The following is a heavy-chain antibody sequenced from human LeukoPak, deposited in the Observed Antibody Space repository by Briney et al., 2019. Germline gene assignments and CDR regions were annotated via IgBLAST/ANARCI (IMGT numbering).Heavy chain of an antibody. J-gene: IGHJ5*01. CDR3: ASGYGNYVTRFDS. V-gene: IGHV1-2*02. Sequence: SVQMSCKASGYTFTDYYMHWVRRAPGQGLEWMGWINPNSGGTNYAQKFQGRVTTTRDTSISTAYLDLSRLTSDDTAVYYCASGYGNYVTRFDSWGQGRLATVSS. CDR2: INPNSGGT. CDR1: GYTFTDYY. D-gene: IGHD4-11*01.